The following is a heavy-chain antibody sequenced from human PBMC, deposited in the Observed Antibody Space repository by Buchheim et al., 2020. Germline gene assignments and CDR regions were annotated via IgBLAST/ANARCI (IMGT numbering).Heavy chain of an antibody. D-gene: IGHD3-22*01. CDR2: IKQDGSEK. Sequence: EVQLVESGGGLVQPGGSLRLSCAASGFTFSSYWMSWVRQAPGKGLEWVANIKQDGSEKYYVDSVKGRFTISRDNAKNSMYLQMNSLRAEDTAVYYCARVQGIESSGYYGLVYYYYYGMDVWGQGTT. J-gene: IGHJ6*02. V-gene: IGHV3-7*01. CDR3: ARVQGIESSGYYGLVYYYYYGMDV. CDR1: GFTFSSYW.